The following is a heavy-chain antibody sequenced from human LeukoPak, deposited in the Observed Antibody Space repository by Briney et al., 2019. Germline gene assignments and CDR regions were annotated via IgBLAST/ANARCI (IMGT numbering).Heavy chain of an antibody. CDR2: INHSGST. J-gene: IGHJ4*02. V-gene: IGHV4-34*01. CDR1: GGSFSGYY. Sequence: PSETLSLTCAVYGGSFSGYYWSWIRQPPGKGLEWIGEINHSGSTNYNPSLKSRVTISVDTSKNQFSLKLSSVTAADTDVYYCARRRFFSYFDYWGQGTLVTVSS. D-gene: IGHD3-3*01. CDR3: ARRRFFSYFDY.